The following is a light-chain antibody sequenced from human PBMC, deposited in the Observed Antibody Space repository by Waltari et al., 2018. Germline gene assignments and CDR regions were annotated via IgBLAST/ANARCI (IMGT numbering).Light chain of an antibody. CDR2: EVS. J-gene: IGLJ2*01. V-gene: IGLV2-8*01. CDR3: SSYAGSNNLV. CDR1: SSDVVGYNY. Sequence: QSALTQPPSASGSPGPSVPTSCTGTSSDVVGYNYVPWYQQNQGKAPKRMIYEVSKRPSGVPERFSGSKSGNTSSLTVSGLQAEDEADYYCSSYAGSNNLVFGGGTKLTVL.